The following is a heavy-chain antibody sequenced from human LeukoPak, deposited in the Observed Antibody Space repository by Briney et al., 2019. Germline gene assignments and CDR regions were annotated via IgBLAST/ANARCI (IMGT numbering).Heavy chain of an antibody. CDR3: ARHYLSWSARLYYFDY. Sequence: SETLSLTCTVSGGSISSSSYYWSWIRQPAGQGLEWIGRIYTSGSTNYNPSLKSRVTISVDTSKNQFSLKLSSVTAADTAVYYCARHYLSWSARLYYFDYWGQGTLVTVSS. CDR1: GGSISSSSYY. CDR2: IYTSGST. V-gene: IGHV4-61*02. J-gene: IGHJ4*02. D-gene: IGHD3-3*01.